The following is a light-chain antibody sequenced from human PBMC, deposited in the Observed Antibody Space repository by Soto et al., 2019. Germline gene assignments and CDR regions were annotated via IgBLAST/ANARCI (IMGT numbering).Light chain of an antibody. CDR2: AAS. CDR1: QSISSY. Sequence: DIQMTQSPSSLSASVGDRVTITCRASQSISSYLNLFQQKPGKAPKLLIYAASSLQSGVPSRFSGSGSGTDFTVTISSLQPEDFATYYCQQSYSTPWTFGQGTKVEI. CDR3: QQSYSTPWT. J-gene: IGKJ1*01. V-gene: IGKV1-39*01.